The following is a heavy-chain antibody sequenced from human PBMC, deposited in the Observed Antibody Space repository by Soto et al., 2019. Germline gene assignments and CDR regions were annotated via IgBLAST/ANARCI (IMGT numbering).Heavy chain of an antibody. Sequence: SGPTLVKPTQTLTLTCTFSGFSLSTSGVGVGWIRQPPGKALEWLALIYWDDDKRYSPSLKSRLTITKETSKNQVVLTMTNMDPVYTATYYCAHRRYDYIWGSYRYEFDYWGQGTLVTVSS. J-gene: IGHJ4*02. CDR1: GFSLSTSGVG. V-gene: IGHV2-5*02. CDR2: IYWDDDK. D-gene: IGHD3-16*02. CDR3: AHRRYDYIWGSYRYEFDY.